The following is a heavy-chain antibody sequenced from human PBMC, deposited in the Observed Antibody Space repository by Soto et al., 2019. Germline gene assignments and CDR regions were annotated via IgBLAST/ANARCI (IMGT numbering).Heavy chain of an antibody. D-gene: IGHD2-15*01. CDR2: IRYDGSNK. Sequence: PGGSLRLSCAASGFTFSSYGMHWVRQAPGKGLEWVAVIRYDGSNKYYADSVKGRFTISRDNSKNTLYLQMNSLRAEDTAVFYCARDDCSGGSCYYGMDVWGQGTTVTVSS. CDR3: ARDDCSGGSCYYGMDV. V-gene: IGHV3-33*01. CDR1: GFTFSSYG. J-gene: IGHJ6*02.